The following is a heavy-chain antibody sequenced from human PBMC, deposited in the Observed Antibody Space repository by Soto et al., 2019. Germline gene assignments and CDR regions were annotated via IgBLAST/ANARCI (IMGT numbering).Heavy chain of an antibody. D-gene: IGHD1-26*01. V-gene: IGHV3-53*04. CDR3: ARTWNKVGAAFAVGYFDF. CDR1: GFTVSSNY. J-gene: IGHJ4*02. CDR2: IYSGGST. Sequence: GSLRLSCAASGFTVSSNYMSWVRQAPGKGLEWVSVIYSGGSTYYADSVKGRFTISRHNSKNTLYLQMNSLRAEDTAVYYCARTWNKVGAAFAVGYFDFWGLGTLVTVSS.